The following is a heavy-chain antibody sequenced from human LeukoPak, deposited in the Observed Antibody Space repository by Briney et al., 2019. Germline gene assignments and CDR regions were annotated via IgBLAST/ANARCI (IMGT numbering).Heavy chain of an antibody. V-gene: IGHV3-11*06. CDR3: ARDKVGSGYDNFDY. J-gene: IGHJ4*02. D-gene: IGHD5-12*01. CDR1: GFTFSDYY. CDR2: ISSSSSYT. Sequence: PGRSLRPSCAASGFTFSDYYTSWIRQAPGKGLESLPYISSSSSYTNYADSVKGRFTISRDNAKNSLYLQMNSLRAEDTAVYYCARDKVGSGYDNFDYWGQGTVVTVSS.